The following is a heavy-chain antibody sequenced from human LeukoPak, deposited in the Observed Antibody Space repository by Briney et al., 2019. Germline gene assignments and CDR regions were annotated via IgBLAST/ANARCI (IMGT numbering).Heavy chain of an antibody. D-gene: IGHD2-2*01. V-gene: IGHV3-11*04. J-gene: IGHJ4*02. Sequence: PGGSLRLSCAASGFTFSDYYMNRIRQAPGKGLEWISYMSSSGSTISYADSVTGRFTVSRDNAKNSLYLQMDSLRAEDTAVYYCARSILPAANAIDYWGQGTLLTVSS. CDR2: MSSSGSTI. CDR3: ARSILPAANAIDY. CDR1: GFTFSDYY.